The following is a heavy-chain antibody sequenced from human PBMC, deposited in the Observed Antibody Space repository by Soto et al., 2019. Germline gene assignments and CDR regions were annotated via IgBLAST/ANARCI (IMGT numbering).Heavy chain of an antibody. CDR2: IYYNGNT. D-gene: IGHD7-27*01. J-gene: IGHJ4*02. CDR1: GGSISNHY. CDR3: ARANWYSEY. Sequence: QVQLQESGPGLVKPSATLSLTCTVSGGSISNHYWSWIRQPPGKGLEWIGYIYYNGNTNYNPSLKSRVAVSVETSKKQISLKLSSGTAADTAVYYCARANWYSEYWGQGTLVTVAS. V-gene: IGHV4-59*11.